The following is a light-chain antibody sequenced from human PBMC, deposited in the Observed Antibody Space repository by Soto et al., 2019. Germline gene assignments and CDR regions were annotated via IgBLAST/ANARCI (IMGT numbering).Light chain of an antibody. J-gene: IGKJ1*01. CDR1: QIVSSRY. V-gene: IGKV3-20*01. CDR3: QQYATSPRT. CDR2: GAS. Sequence: EIVLTQSPGTVSLSPGERATLSCRASQIVSSRYLAWYQQKPGQAPRLLIYGASSRATGIPDRFSGSGSGTDFTLTISRLEPEDFAVYYCQQYATSPRTFGQGTKVDIK.